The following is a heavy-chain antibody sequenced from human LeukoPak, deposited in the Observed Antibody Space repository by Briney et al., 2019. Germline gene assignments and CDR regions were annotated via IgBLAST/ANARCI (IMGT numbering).Heavy chain of an antibody. V-gene: IGHV4-61*02. Sequence: TLSLTCTVSGGSISSGSYYWSWIRQPAGKGLEWIGRIYTSGSTNYNPSLKSRVTISVDTSKNQFSLKLSSVTAADTAVYYCARGTGATTVDYWGQGTLVTVSS. CDR2: IYTSGST. D-gene: IGHD1-26*01. J-gene: IGHJ4*02. CDR3: ARGTGATTVDY. CDR1: GGSISSGSYY.